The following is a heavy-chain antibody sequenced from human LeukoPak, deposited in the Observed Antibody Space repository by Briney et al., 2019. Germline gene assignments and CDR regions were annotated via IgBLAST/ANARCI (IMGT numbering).Heavy chain of an antibody. D-gene: IGHD3-22*01. V-gene: IGHV1-46*01. CDR1: GYTFTSYY. CDR2: INPSGGST. J-gene: IGHJ4*02. Sequence: ASVKVSCKASGYTFTSYYMHWVRQAPGQGLEWMGIINPSGGSTSYAQKFQGRVTMTRDMSTSTVYMELSSLRSEDTAVYYCAKDMESAYDCSGYYSPFDSWAQGTLVTVSS. CDR3: AKDMESAYDCSGYYSPFDS.